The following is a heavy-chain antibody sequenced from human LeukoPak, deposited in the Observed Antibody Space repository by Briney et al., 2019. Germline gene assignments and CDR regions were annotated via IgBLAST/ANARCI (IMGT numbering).Heavy chain of an antibody. J-gene: IGHJ4*02. CDR3: ARDRGTTSSAGYYFDY. Sequence: QPGGSLRLSCAASGFTFSQFGMHWVRQAPGKGLEWVAIIWYDGSEKFYGDSVKGRFTISRDNSKNTLYLQMNSLRAEDTAVYYCARDRGTTSSAGYYFDYWGQGTLVTVSS. D-gene: IGHD6-6*01. V-gene: IGHV3-33*01. CDR1: GFTFSQFG. CDR2: IWYDGSEK.